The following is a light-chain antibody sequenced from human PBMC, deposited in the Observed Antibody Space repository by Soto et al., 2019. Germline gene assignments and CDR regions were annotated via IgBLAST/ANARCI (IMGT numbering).Light chain of an antibody. V-gene: IGKV3-20*01. Sequence: EIVLTQSPGTLSLSPGERATLSCRASQSVSSTYLAWYQQKPGQAPRLLIYGASSRATGIPDRISGSGSGTDFTLTISRPVPEDFAVYYCQQYGGSPITFGQGTRLEIK. J-gene: IGKJ5*01. CDR1: QSVSSTY. CDR3: QQYGGSPIT. CDR2: GAS.